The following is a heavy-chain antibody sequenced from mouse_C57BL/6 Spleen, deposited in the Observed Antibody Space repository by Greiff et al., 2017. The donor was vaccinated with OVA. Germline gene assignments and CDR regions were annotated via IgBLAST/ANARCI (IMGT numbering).Heavy chain of an antibody. D-gene: IGHD3-2*02. CDR2: ISDGGSYT. J-gene: IGHJ2*01. CDR1: GFTFSSYA. CDR3: ARDPETAQVYFDY. V-gene: IGHV5-4*01. Sequence: EVNVVESGGGLVKPGGSLKLSCAASGFTFSSYAMSWVRQTPEKRLEWVATISDGGSYTYYPDNVKGRFTISRDNAKNNLYLQMSHLKSEDTAMYYCARDPETAQVYFDYWGQGATLTVSS.